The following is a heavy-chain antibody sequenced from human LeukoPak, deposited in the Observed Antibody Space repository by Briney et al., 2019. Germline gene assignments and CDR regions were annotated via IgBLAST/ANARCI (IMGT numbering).Heavy chain of an antibody. CDR3: AKDVAARPGGWFDP. J-gene: IGHJ5*02. D-gene: IGHD6-6*01. CDR2: ISGSGGST. CDR1: GFTFSSYA. V-gene: IGHV3-23*01. Sequence: PGGSLRLSCAASGFTFSSYAMSWVRQAPGKWLEWVSAISGSGGSTYYADSVKGRFTISRDNSKNTLYLQMNSLRAEDTAVYYCAKDVAARPGGWFDPWGQGTLVTVSS.